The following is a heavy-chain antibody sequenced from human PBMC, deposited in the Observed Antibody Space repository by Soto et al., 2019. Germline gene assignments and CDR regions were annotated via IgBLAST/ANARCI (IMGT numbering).Heavy chain of an antibody. CDR2: IDWDDDK. Sequence: SGPTLVNPTQTLTLTCTFSVFSLSTSGMCVSWIRQPPGKALEWLALIDWDDDKYYSTSLKTRLTISKDTSKNQVVLTMTNMDPVDTATYYCARTAIAAAGTAEVNWFDPWGQGTLVTVSS. D-gene: IGHD6-13*01. V-gene: IGHV2-70*01. CDR1: VFSLSTSGMC. CDR3: ARTAIAAAGTAEVNWFDP. J-gene: IGHJ5*02.